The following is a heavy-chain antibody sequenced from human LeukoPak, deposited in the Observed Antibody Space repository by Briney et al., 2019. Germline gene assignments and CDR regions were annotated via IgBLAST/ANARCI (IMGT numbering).Heavy chain of an antibody. D-gene: IGHD3-3*01. J-gene: IGHJ3*02. V-gene: IGHV4-61*02. CDR2: IYTIGGT. CDR1: GGSISSGSYY. Sequence: SSQTLSLTCTVSGGSISSGSYYWSWIRQPAGKGLEWIGRIYTIGGTDFNPSLKSRVTISVDTSKNQFSLKLSSVTAADTAVYYCAQSEWLLYRGISAFDIWGQGTMVTVSS. CDR3: AQSEWLLYRGISAFDI.